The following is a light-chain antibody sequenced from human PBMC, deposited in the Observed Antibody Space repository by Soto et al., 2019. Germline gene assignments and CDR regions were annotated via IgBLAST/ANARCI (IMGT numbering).Light chain of an antibody. CDR2: EVS. Sequence: QSVLTQPASVSGSPGQSITISCTGASNDIGRYNYVSWFQQHPDKAPKLIIYEVSNRPSGVSHRFSGSKSGQSASLSISGLQAEEEADYYCTSYTSSSKWVFGGGTKLTVL. V-gene: IGLV2-14*01. CDR1: SNDIGRYNY. CDR3: TSYTSSSKWV. J-gene: IGLJ3*02.